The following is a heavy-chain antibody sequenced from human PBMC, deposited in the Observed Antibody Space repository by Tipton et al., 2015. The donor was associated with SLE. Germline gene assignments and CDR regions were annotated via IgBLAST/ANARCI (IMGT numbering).Heavy chain of an antibody. Sequence: QLVQSGAQVKKPGSSVKVSCKASGGTFSSYSISWVRQAPGQGLEWMGGIIPILGTPNYAQKFQGRVTITTDESTTTAYMELRSLRSDDTAVYYCARDRKYQLLGAYWGQGTLVTVSS. CDR3: ARDRKYQLLGAY. V-gene: IGHV1-69*16. D-gene: IGHD2-2*01. CDR1: GGTFSSYS. CDR2: IIPILGTP. J-gene: IGHJ4*02.